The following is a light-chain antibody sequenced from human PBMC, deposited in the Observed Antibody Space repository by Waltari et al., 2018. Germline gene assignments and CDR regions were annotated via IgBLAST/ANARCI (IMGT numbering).Light chain of an antibody. Sequence: DIQMTQSPSSLSASVGDSVTITCRASQSISSYLNWYQQKPGKAPKLLIYAASSLQSGVPSRFSGSGSGTDFTLTISSLQPEDFATYYCQQSYSTPGITFGQGTRLEIK. V-gene: IGKV1-39*01. CDR1: QSISSY. CDR3: QQSYSTPGIT. J-gene: IGKJ5*01. CDR2: AAS.